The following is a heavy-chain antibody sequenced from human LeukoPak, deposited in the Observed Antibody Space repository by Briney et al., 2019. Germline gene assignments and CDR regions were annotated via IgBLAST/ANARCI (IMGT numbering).Heavy chain of an antibody. CDR2: IYYSGSP. J-gene: IGHJ6*03. Sequence: ADTETPTCTVSGRPISSSSYHGRWIRQPPAKGLERFGSIYYSGSPYYNSSLMSRVTISVDTSKNQFSLKLPSVTATDTAVYCCASLLLRGGYSYGGSYMDVWGRGTTVTVSS. V-gene: IGHV4-39*01. CDR1: GRPISSSSYH. D-gene: IGHD5-18*01. CDR3: ASLLLRGGYSYGGSYMDV.